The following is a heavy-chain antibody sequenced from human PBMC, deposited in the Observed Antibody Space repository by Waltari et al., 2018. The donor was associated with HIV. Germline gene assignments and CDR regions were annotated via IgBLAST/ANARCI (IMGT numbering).Heavy chain of an antibody. V-gene: IGHV3-66*01. J-gene: IGHJ3*02. CDR2: MYSGGTT. D-gene: IGHD1-1*01. Sequence: EVQLVESGGGLVRPGGSLRRSCADSGFTVRSHHLRWVRQTPGKGLEYVSVMYSGGTTHYADSVNGRFTISRDSSKSALYLQMNTLRAEDTALYYCARVDRAGTTSGWDVFDIWGQGTMVTVSS. CDR3: ARVDRAGTTSGWDVFDI. CDR1: GFTVRSHH.